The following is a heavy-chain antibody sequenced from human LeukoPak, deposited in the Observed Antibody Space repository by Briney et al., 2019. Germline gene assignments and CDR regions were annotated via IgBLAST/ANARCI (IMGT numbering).Heavy chain of an antibody. Sequence: SVKVSCKASGGTFSSYAISWVRQAPGQGLEWMGRIIPILGIANYAQKFQGRVTITADKSTSTAYMELSSLRSEDTAVYYCARRDYDILTGLTNRAFDIWGQGTMVTVSS. D-gene: IGHD3-9*01. CDR2: IIPILGIA. J-gene: IGHJ3*02. V-gene: IGHV1-69*04. CDR3: ARRDYDILTGLTNRAFDI. CDR1: GGTFSSYA.